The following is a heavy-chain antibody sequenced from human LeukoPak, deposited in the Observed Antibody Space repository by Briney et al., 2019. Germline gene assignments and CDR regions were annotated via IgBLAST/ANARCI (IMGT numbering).Heavy chain of an antibody. CDR2: ITDSGDST. V-gene: IGHV3-23*01. D-gene: IGHD6-19*01. CDR3: ARERNPLAVAPPDH. CDR1: GFTFSSYA. J-gene: IGHJ4*02. Sequence: GGSLRLSCAASGFTFSSYAMCWVRQAPGKGLEWVSTITDSGDSTYYADSVKGRFTISRDNSKNTLYLQMNSLRAEDTAVYYCARERNPLAVAPPDHWGQGSLVTVSS.